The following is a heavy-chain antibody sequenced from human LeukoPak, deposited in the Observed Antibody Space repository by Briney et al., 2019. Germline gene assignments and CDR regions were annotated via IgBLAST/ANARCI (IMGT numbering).Heavy chain of an antibody. CDR2: ISYDGSNK. V-gene: IGHV3-30*04. J-gene: IGHJ6*02. CDR1: GFTFSSYA. D-gene: IGHD6-13*01. CDR3: ARDVVGSSNNGMDV. Sequence: GGSLRLSCAASGFTFSSYAMHWVRQAPGKGPEWVAVISYDGSNKYYADSVKGRFTIPRDNSKNTLYLQMNSLRAEDTAVYYCARDVVGSSNNGMDVWGQGTTVTVSS.